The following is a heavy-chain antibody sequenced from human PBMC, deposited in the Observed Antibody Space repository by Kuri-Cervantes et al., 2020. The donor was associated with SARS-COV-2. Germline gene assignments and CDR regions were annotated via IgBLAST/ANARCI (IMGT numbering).Heavy chain of an antibody. V-gene: IGHV3-9*01. Sequence: GGSLRLSCAASGFTFDDYAMHWVRQAPGKGLEWVPGISWNSGSIGYADSVKGRFTISRDNAKNTLYLQMNSLRAEDTAVYYCARAYSSSYVLYFDYWGQGTLVTVSS. CDR3: ARAYSSSYVLYFDY. D-gene: IGHD6-13*01. CDR2: ISWNSGSI. J-gene: IGHJ4*02. CDR1: GFTFDDYA.